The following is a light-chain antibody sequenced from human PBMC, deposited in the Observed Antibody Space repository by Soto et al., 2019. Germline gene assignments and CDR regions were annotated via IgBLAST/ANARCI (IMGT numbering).Light chain of an antibody. CDR1: SGDVGGYDY. CDR3: SSHTSGSTRV. J-gene: IGLJ1*01. V-gene: IGLV2-14*01. CDR2: EVT. Sequence: SVLNQPASVCGSPGLWIAIPCTSTSGDVGGYDYVSWYQQHPDKPPKLKIYEVTKRPSWVSNRFSGSKSGNTASLTISGLQPEDEADYYCSSHTSGSTRVFGSGTKVTVL.